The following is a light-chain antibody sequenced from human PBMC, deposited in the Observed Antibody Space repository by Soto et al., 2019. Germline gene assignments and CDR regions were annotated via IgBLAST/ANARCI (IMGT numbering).Light chain of an antibody. CDR3: CSYAGSYTWV. J-gene: IGLJ3*02. CDR2: DVS. V-gene: IGLV2-11*01. CDR1: SSDVGAYIS. Sequence: QYALTQPRSVSGSPGQSVTISCTGTSSDVGAYISVSWYQQHPGKAPKVMIYDVSKRPSGVPDRFSGSKSGNTASLTISGLQAEDEADYYCCSYAGSYTWVFGGGTKLTVL.